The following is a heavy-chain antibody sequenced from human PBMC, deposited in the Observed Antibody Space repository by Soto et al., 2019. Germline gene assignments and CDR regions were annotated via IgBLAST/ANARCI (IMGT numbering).Heavy chain of an antibody. V-gene: IGHV4-59*01. D-gene: IGHD6-13*01. J-gene: IGHJ5*02. CDR1: GGSISSYY. CDR3: VRGSVSSWYFWFHP. Sequence: SETLSLTCTVSGGSISSYYWSWIRQPPGKGLEWIGYIYYSGSTNYNPSLKSRVTISVDTSKNQFSLKLSSVTAADTAVYYCVRGSVSSWYFWFHPCCPGPLVTVSS. CDR2: IYYSGST.